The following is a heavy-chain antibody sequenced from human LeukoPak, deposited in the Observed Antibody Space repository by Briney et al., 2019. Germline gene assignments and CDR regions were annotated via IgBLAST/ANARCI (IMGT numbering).Heavy chain of an antibody. CDR1: GGSLSSGGDY. Sequence: SETLSLTCTVSGGSLSSGGDYWSWIRLPPGKGLEWIGEINHSGSTNYNPSLKSRVTISVDTSKNQFSLKLSSVTAADTAVYYCARGRAIGYWGQGTLVTVSS. J-gene: IGHJ4*02. CDR3: ARGRAIGY. D-gene: IGHD1-26*01. V-gene: IGHV4-34*01. CDR2: INHSGST.